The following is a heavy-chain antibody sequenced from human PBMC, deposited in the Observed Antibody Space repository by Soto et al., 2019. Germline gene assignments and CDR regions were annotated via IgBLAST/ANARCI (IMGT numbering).Heavy chain of an antibody. V-gene: IGHV4-30-4*01. D-gene: IGHD4-17*01. CDR1: GGSISGGVGGLYY. CDR3: AREVIPLTTVWYFDL. CDR2: IYHSGST. J-gene: IGHJ2*01. Sequence: QLQLRESGPGLVKPSETLSLTCTVSGGSISGGVGGLYYWSWIRQPPGKGLEWIGYIYHSGSTYYHPSLKSRVTTSVDTSKNESSLRLSSVTAADTAVYYWAREVIPLTTVWYFDLWGRGTLGSVSS.